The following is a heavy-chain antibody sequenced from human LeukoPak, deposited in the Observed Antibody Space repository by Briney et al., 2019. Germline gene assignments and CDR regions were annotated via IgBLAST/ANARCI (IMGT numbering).Heavy chain of an antibody. CDR1: GFSFRTFW. Sequence: GGSLRLSCAASGFSFRTFWLNWLRQAPGKDPERVADINQDGSEEYYLQSVRDRFTVSRDNAQNAVFLQMTNLRADDTAVYYCARWKMELQRNAFDFWGQGTVVTVSS. CDR2: INQDGSEE. J-gene: IGHJ3*01. D-gene: IGHD1-26*01. V-gene: IGHV3-7*01. CDR3: ARWKMELQRNAFDF.